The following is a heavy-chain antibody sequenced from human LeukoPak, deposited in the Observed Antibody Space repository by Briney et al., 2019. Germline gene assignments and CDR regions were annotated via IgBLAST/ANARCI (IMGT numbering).Heavy chain of an antibody. CDR2: ISSSSSSYI. Sequence: GGSLRLSCAASGFTFSSYSMNWVRQAPGKGLEWVSSISSSSSSYIYYADSVKGRFTISRDNAKNSLYLQMNSLRAEDTAVYYCARDSGSEYQLLTNYWGQGTLVTVSS. CDR1: GFTFSSYS. CDR3: ARDSGSEYQLLTNY. J-gene: IGHJ4*02. D-gene: IGHD2-2*01. V-gene: IGHV3-21*01.